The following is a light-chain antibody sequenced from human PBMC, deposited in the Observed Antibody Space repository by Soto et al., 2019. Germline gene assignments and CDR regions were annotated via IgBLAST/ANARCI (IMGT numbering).Light chain of an antibody. V-gene: IGKV3-11*01. CDR2: GAS. CDR1: QSVSSY. CDR3: QQRSNWPSIT. J-gene: IGKJ5*01. Sequence: EIMLTQSPATLSLSPGERATLSCRASQSVSSYLAWYQQKPGQAPRLLIYGASNRATGIPARFSGSGSGTDFTLTISSLEAEDSAVYYCQQRSNWPSITFGQGTRLEIK.